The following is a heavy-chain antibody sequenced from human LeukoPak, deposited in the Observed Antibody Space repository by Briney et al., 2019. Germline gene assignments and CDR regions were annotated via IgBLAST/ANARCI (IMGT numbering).Heavy chain of an antibody. Sequence: SETLSLTYTVSGGSISSSSYYWGWIRQPPGKGLEWIGSIYYSGSTYYNPSLKSRVTISVDTSKNQFSLKLSSVTAADTAVYYCARQFESFDYWGQGTLVTVSS. D-gene: IGHD5-24*01. CDR3: ARQFESFDY. CDR2: IYYSGST. V-gene: IGHV4-39*07. CDR1: GGSISSSSYY. J-gene: IGHJ4*02.